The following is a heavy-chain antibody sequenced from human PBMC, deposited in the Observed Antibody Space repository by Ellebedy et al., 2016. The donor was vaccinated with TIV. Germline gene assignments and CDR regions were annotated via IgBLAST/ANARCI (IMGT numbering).Heavy chain of an antibody. J-gene: IGHJ1*01. CDR2: IYYSGST. CDR1: GGSISSYY. CDR3: ARHGITMIVVSP. D-gene: IGHD3-22*01. V-gene: IGHV4-39*01. Sequence: SETLSLXXTVSGGSISSYYWGWIRQPPGKGLEWIGSIYYSGSTYYNPSLKSRVTISVDTSKNQFSLKLSSVTAADTAVYYCARHGITMIVVSPWGQGTLVTVSS.